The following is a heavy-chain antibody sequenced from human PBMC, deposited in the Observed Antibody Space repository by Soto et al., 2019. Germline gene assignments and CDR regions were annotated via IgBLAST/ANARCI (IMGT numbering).Heavy chain of an antibody. J-gene: IGHJ4*02. V-gene: IGHV3-30-3*01. CDR1: GFTFSSYA. D-gene: IGHD2-2*01. Sequence: QVQLVESGGGVVQPGRSLRLSCAASGFTFSSYAMHWVRQAPGKGLEWVAVISYDGSNKYYADSVKGRFTISRDNSKNTLYLQMNSLRAEDTAVYYCARSHSPTSTSPFDYWGQGTLVTVSS. CDR3: ARSHSPTSTSPFDY. CDR2: ISYDGSNK.